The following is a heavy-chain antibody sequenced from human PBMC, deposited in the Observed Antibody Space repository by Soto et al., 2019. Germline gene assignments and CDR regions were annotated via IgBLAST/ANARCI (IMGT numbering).Heavy chain of an antibody. CDR3: ARRVTGGGERFDP. J-gene: IGHJ5*02. CDR2: IYYSGST. D-gene: IGHD7-27*01. V-gene: IGHV4-30-4*01. Sequence: SETLSLTCTVSGGSISSGDYYWSWIRQPPGKGLEWIGYIYYSGSTYYNPSLKSRVTISVDTSKNQFSLKLSSVTAADTAVYYCARRVTGGGERFDPWGQGTQVTVSS. CDR1: GGSISSGDYY.